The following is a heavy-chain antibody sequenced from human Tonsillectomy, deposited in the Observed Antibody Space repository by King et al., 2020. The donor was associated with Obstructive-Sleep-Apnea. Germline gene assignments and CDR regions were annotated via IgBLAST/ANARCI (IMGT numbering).Heavy chain of an antibody. D-gene: IGHD2-15*01. CDR1: GGSISSNSYY. CDR3: AAERAAATNCFDP. J-gene: IGHJ5*02. Sequence: LQLQESGPRLVKPSETLSLTCTVSGGSISSNSYYWGWIRQPPGKGLEWIGSISYSGTTYYNPSLKSRVTISIDTSRNQFSLKLSSVTAADTAVYYCAAERAAATNCFDPWGQGTLVTVSS. CDR2: ISYSGTT. V-gene: IGHV4-39*07.